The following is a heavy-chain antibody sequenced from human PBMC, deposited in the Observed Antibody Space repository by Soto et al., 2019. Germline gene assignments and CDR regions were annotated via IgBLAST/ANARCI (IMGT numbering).Heavy chain of an antibody. J-gene: IGHJ3*02. Sequence: GGCLRLSCAASGFPFSGSSMHWVRPASGKGLEWVGRIRSKANSYATAYAASVKGRFTISRDDSKNTAYLQMNSLKTEDTAVYYCTRLSPPEPEIMTYDYIWGSYRDAFDIWGQGTMVTVSS. V-gene: IGHV3-73*01. D-gene: IGHD3-16*02. CDR3: TRLSPPEPEIMTYDYIWGSYRDAFDI. CDR2: IRSKANSYAT. CDR1: GFPFSGSS.